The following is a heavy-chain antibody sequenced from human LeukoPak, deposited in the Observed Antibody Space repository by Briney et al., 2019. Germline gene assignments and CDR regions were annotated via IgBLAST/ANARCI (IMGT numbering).Heavy chain of an antibody. J-gene: IGHJ4*02. D-gene: IGHD3-9*01. CDR2: ITGSGGST. Sequence: GASLRLSCAASGFTFSNYAMSWVRQAPGKGLEWDSAITGSGGSTYYADSVKGRFTISRDNSKNTLYLQMNSLRAEDTAVYYCAKWGDYDVLTGYYVSDYWGQGTLVTVSS. V-gene: IGHV3-23*01. CDR1: GFTFSNYA. CDR3: AKWGDYDVLTGYYVSDY.